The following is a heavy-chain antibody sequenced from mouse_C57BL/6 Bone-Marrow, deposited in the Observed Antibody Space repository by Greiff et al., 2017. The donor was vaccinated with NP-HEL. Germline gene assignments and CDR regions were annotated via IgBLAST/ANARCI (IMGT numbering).Heavy chain of an antibody. J-gene: IGHJ3*01. CDR2: IDPSDSYT. Sequence: VQLQQPGAELVRPGPSVKLSCKASGYTFTSYWMHWVKQRPGQGLEWIGVIDPSDSYTNYNQKFKGKATLTVDTSSSTAYMQLSSLTSEDSAVYYCARCYGNYEAWFAYWGQGTLVTVSA. CDR1: GYTFTSYW. CDR3: ARCYGNYEAWFAY. D-gene: IGHD2-1*01. V-gene: IGHV1-59*01.